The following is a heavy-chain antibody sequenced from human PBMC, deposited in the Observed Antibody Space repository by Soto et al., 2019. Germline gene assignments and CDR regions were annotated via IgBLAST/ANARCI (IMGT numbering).Heavy chain of an antibody. CDR2: IYHSGST. Sequence: SETLSLTCAVSGGSISSGGYSWSWIRQPPGKGLEWIGYIYHSGSTYYNPSLKSRVTISVDRSKNQFSLKLSSVTAADTAVYYCASTKGSSSSEFDYWGQGTLVTVS. CDR1: GGSISSGGYS. V-gene: IGHV4-30-2*01. J-gene: IGHJ4*02. D-gene: IGHD6-6*01. CDR3: ASTKGSSSSEFDY.